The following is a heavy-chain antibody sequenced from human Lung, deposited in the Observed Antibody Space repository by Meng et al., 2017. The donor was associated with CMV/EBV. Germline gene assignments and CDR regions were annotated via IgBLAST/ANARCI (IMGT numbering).Heavy chain of an antibody. CDR1: ESTFNTYW. D-gene: IGHD3-22*01. CDR2: VTSDGSRT. Sequence: GGSLRPSCAASESTFNTYWMHWVRQAPGKGLVWVSRVTSDGSRTTHADSAKGRFTTARDNAKNTLYLQMNCLGAEDTAVYYWAREYRLKYDSSAFDFWGQGTLVTVSS. V-gene: IGHV3-74*01. J-gene: IGHJ4*02. CDR3: AREYRLKYDSSAFDF.